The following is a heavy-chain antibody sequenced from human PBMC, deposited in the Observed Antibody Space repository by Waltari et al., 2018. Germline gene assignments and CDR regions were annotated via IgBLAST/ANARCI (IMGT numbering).Heavy chain of an antibody. CDR1: GFTFSSYW. CDR3: ARMVAATFSDY. Sequence: EVQLVESGGGLVQPGGSLRLSCAASGFTFSSYWMTWVRQAPGKGLEWVANIKQDGRERYYVDSMKDRFTISRDNAKNSLYLQMNSLRAEDTAIYYCARMVAATFSDYWGQGTLVTVSS. V-gene: IGHV3-7*01. CDR2: IKQDGRER. J-gene: IGHJ4*02. D-gene: IGHD2-15*01.